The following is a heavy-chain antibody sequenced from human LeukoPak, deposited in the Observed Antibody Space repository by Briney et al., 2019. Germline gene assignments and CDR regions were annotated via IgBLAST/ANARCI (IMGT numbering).Heavy chain of an antibody. J-gene: IGHJ3*01. CDR3: ARADGTNSGTSAFDV. D-gene: IGHD4-23*01. CDR2: ISTYTGRA. Sequence: ASVKVSCKTSGYRFNVYDILWVRQAPGHGLDYVGWISTYTGRANYAQKFQGRVSMITDTSTSTAYLELTNLTSSDTGLYYCARADGTNSGTSAFDVWGLGTMVTVAS. CDR1: GYRFNVYD. V-gene: IGHV1-18*01.